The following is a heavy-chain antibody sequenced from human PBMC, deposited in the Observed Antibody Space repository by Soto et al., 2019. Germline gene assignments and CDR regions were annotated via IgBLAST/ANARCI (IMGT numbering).Heavy chain of an antibody. CDR2: IIPIFGTA. J-gene: IGHJ4*02. V-gene: IGHV1-69*18. CDR3: ARVGPAHYYDSSGYYSPLDY. CDR1: GGTFSSYV. Sequence: QVQAVQSGAEVKKPGSSVKVSCKASGGTFSSYVISWVRQAPGQGLEWMGRIIPIFGTANYAQKFQGRVTITADESTSTVYMELSSLRSEDTAVYYCARVGPAHYYDSSGYYSPLDYWGQGTLVTVSS. D-gene: IGHD3-22*01.